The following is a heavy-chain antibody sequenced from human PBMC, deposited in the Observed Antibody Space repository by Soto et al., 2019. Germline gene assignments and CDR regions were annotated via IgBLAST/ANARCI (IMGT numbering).Heavy chain of an antibody. CDR2: INAASGNT. J-gene: IGHJ4*02. Sequence: QVHLVQSGAEMKKPGASVKVSCKASGYTFTNYPIHWVRQAPGQRLEWMGLINAASGNTRYSQKFQDRSTIVRDTFASTAHMEFGSLRSEDTAVYFCARDKDDILTGYHHIAAFGFWGQGTLVTVSS. CDR3: ARDKDDILTGYHHIAAFGF. D-gene: IGHD3-9*01. CDR1: GYTFTNYP. V-gene: IGHV1-3*01.